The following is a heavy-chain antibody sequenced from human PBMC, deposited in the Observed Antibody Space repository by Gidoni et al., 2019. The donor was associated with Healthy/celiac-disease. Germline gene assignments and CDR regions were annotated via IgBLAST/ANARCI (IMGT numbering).Heavy chain of an antibody. V-gene: IGHV3-33*01. Sequence: QVQLVESGGGVVQPGRSLRLSCAASGFTFSSYGMHWVRQAPGKGLEWVAVIWYDGSNKYYADSVKGRFTISRDNSKNTLYLQMNSLRAEDTAVYYCARDRAKYSSSWAFDYWGQGTLVTVSS. D-gene: IGHD6-6*01. CDR2: IWYDGSNK. CDR3: ARDRAKYSSSWAFDY. CDR1: GFTFSSYG. J-gene: IGHJ4*02.